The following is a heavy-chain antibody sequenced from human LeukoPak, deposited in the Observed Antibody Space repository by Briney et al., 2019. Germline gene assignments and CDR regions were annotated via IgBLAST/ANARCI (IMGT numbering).Heavy chain of an antibody. D-gene: IGHD1-26*01. CDR1: VGSFSGYY. V-gene: IGHV4-34*01. Sequence: SETLSLTCAVYVGSFSGYYWSWIRQPPGKGLEWIGEINHSGTTNYNPSLKSRVTMSVDTSKKQFSLKLSSVTAADTAVYYCARDDGGSYFQDAFDIWGQGTMVTVSS. CDR3: ARDDGGSYFQDAFDI. CDR2: INHSGTT. J-gene: IGHJ3*02.